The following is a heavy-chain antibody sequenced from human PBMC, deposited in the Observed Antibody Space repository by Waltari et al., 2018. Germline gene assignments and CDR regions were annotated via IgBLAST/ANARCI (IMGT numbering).Heavy chain of an antibody. D-gene: IGHD6-13*01. Sequence: QVQLVESGGGVVQPGGSLRLSCAASGFTFSSYGMHWVRQAPGKGLEWVAFIRYDGSNKYYADSVKGRFTISRDNSKNTLYLQMNSLRAEDTAVYYCAKDIAADSVYYYYGMDVWGQGTTVTVSS. V-gene: IGHV3-30*02. CDR2: IRYDGSNK. J-gene: IGHJ6*02. CDR3: AKDIAADSVYYYYGMDV. CDR1: GFTFSSYG.